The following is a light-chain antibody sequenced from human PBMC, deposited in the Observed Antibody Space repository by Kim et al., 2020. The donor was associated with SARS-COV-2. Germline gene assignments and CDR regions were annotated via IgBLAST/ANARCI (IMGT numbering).Light chain of an antibody. CDR3: QQYSESPYT. CDR2: DAY. J-gene: IGKJ2*01. CDR1: QSVSNSY. V-gene: IGKV3-20*01. Sequence: EIVLTQSPGTLSLSAGERVTLSCRASQSVSNSYLAWHQQTPGQAPRLLIYDAYSRAASIPDRFSGSGCGTDFTLTSSRLEPEVFVVYYWQQYSESPYTFGQGTKLEI.